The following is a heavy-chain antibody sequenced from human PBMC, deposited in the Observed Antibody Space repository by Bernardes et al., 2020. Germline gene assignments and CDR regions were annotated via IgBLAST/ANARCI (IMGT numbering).Heavy chain of an antibody. CDR1: GFTFRSYG. D-gene: IGHD2-2*01. Sequence: GGSLRLSCAASGFTFRSYGMHWVRQAPGKGLEWVAVIWYDGSNKYYADSVKGRFTISRDNSKNTLYLQMNSLRAEDTAVYYCERDFSRTVFVIWGQRTIVTVSS. CDR2: IWYDGSNK. CDR3: ERDFSRTVFVI. V-gene: IGHV3-33*08. J-gene: IGHJ3*02.